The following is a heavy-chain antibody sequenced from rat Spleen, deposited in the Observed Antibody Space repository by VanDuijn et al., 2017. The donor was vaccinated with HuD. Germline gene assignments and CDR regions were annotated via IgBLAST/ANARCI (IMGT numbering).Heavy chain of an antibody. CDR2: ISNAAGKV. CDR3: TRDRFGGYSGWFAY. CDR1: GFTFNNYW. V-gene: IGHV5-31*01. Sequence: EVQLVESDGGLVQPGRSLKLSCVASGFTFNNYWMTWIRQAPGKGLEWVASISNAAGKVYYPDSVKGRFTNSREPAQNTLYLQMNSLRSEDTATYYCTRDRFGGYSGWFAYWGQGTLVTVSS. J-gene: IGHJ3*01. D-gene: IGHD1-11*01.